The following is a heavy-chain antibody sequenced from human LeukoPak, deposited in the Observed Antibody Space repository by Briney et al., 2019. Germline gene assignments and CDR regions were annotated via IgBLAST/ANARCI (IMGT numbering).Heavy chain of an antibody. J-gene: IGHJ4*02. CDR3: ARVTSGSGGAVDY. D-gene: IGHD1-26*01. Sequence: SETLSLTCAVYGGSFSGYYWSWIRQPPGRGLEWIGEINHSGSTNYNPSLKSRVTISVDTSKNQFSLKLSSVTAADTAVYYCARVTSGSGGAVDYWGQGTLVTVSS. V-gene: IGHV4-34*01. CDR2: INHSGST. CDR1: GGSFSGYY.